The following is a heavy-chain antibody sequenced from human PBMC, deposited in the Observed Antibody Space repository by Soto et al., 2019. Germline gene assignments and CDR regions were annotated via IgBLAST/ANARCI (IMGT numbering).Heavy chain of an antibody. D-gene: IGHD6-13*01. J-gene: IGHJ6*02. CDR3: AREPPQQLVPGYYYYGMDV. V-gene: IGHV4-31*03. CDR2: IYYSGST. CDR1: GGSISSGGYY. Sequence: SETLSLTCTVSGGSISSGGYYRSWIRQHPGKGLEWIGYIYYSGSTYYNPSLKSRVTISVDTSKNQFSLKLSSVTAADTAVYYCAREPPQQLVPGYYYYGMDVWGQGTTVTVSS.